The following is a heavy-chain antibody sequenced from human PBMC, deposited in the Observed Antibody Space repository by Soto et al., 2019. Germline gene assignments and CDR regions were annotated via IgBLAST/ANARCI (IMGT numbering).Heavy chain of an antibody. CDR3: ARDGSIAAAGPFDP. V-gene: IGHV3-21*01. D-gene: IGHD6-13*01. J-gene: IGHJ5*02. CDR1: GFTFSSYS. Sequence: PGGSLRLSCAASGFTFSSYSMNWVRQAPGKGLEWVSSISSSSSYIYYADSVKGRFTISRDNAKNSLYLQMNSLRAEDTAVYYCARDGSIAAAGPFDPWGQGTLVTVSS. CDR2: ISSSSSYI.